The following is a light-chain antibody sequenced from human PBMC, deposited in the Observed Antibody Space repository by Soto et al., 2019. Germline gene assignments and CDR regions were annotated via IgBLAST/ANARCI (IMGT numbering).Light chain of an antibody. V-gene: IGKV3-11*01. CDR3: QQRSNWPPLT. CDR1: QSVSSY. CDR2: DAS. Sequence: EIVLTQSPATLSLSPGERATLSCRASQSVSSYLAWYRQKPGQPPRLLIYDASNRATGIPARFSGSGSGTDFTLTISSLKPEDFAVYYCQQRSNWPPLTFGGGTKVEIK. J-gene: IGKJ4*01.